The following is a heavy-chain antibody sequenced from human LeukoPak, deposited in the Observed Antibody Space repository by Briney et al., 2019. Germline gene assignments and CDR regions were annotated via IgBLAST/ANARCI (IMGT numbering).Heavy chain of an antibody. D-gene: IGHD2-2*03. CDR2: IIPIFGTA. CDR1: GYTFTSYD. J-gene: IGHJ5*02. Sequence: SVKVSCKASGYTFTSYDINWVRQATGQGLEWMGGIIPIFGTANYAQKFQGRVTITADESTSTAYMELSSLRSEDTAVYYCARVNLDKEHWFDPWGQGTLVTVSS. CDR3: ARVNLDKEHWFDP. V-gene: IGHV1-69*13.